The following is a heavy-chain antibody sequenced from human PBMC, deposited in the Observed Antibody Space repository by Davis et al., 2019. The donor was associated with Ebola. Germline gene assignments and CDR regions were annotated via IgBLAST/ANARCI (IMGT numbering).Heavy chain of an antibody. J-gene: IGHJ2*01. CDR1: GASVSSGSSY. V-gene: IGHV4-39*02. D-gene: IGHD2-21*01. CDR3: ASLTVVAATLWLPAKFDL. CDR2: VSWTGAT. Sequence: GSLRLSCSVSGASVSSGSSYWAWIRQPPGKGLEWIGCVSWTGATYYNPSLKNRLTISIDTSQNHFSLRLNSLAAADSAVYYCASLTVVAATLWLPAKFDLWGRGTRVTVSS.